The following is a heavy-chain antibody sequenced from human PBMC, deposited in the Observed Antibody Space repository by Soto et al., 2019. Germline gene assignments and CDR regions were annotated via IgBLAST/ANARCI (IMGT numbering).Heavy chain of an antibody. J-gene: IGHJ5*02. CDR3: ASGGGFMNGRMVWFDP. CDR1: GGSFGDYS. D-gene: IGHD2-15*01. Sequence: PSETLSLTCGVYGGSFGDYSWNWIRQAPGKGLEWIGEINHRGTINYNPSLKSRVTLSVDRSRNQISLKLKAVTAADTAVYYCASGGGFMNGRMVWFDPWGQGTLVTVSS. CDR2: INHRGTI. V-gene: IGHV4-34*01.